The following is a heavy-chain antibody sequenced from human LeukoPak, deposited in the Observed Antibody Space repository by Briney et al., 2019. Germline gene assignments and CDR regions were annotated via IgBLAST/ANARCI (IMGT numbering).Heavy chain of an antibody. CDR3: ARIVSSGWPTYYYYYMDV. V-gene: IGHV4-59*01. J-gene: IGHJ6*03. CDR1: GGSISSYY. Sequence: PSETLSLTRTVSGGSISSYYWSWIRQPPGKGLEWIGYIYYSGSTNYNPSLKSRVTISVDTSKNQFSLKLSSVTAADTAVYYCARIVSSGWPTYYYYYMDVWGKGTTVTVSS. D-gene: IGHD6-19*01. CDR2: IYYSGST.